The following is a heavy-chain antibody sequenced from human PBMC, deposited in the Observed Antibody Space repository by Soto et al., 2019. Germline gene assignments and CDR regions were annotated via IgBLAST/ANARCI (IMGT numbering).Heavy chain of an antibody. CDR3: ARSYYYDSSGYYPAFDI. J-gene: IGHJ3*02. Sequence: GASLKVSCKASGGTFSSYAISWVRQAPGQGLEWMGGIIPIFGTANYAQKFQGRVTITADESTSTAYMELSSLRSEDTAVYYCARSYYYDSSGYYPAFDIWGQGTMVTVSS. CDR1: GGTFSSYA. D-gene: IGHD3-22*01. V-gene: IGHV1-69*13. CDR2: IIPIFGTA.